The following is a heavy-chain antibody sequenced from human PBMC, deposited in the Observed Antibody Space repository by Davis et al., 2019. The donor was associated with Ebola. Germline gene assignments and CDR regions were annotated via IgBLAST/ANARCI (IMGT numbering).Heavy chain of an antibody. V-gene: IGHV3-30*14. CDR2: VSKDGSEK. CDR1: GFTFTNYA. CDR3: VKAQATVTIILAH. J-gene: IGHJ4*02. D-gene: IGHD4-17*01. Sequence: GESLKISCAASGFTFTNYAMHWVRLAPGKGLKCLAVVSKDGSEKYYADSVKGRFTVSRENAKKSLYLQMNSLGAGDTAVYYCVKAQATVTIILAHWGQGTLVTVSS.